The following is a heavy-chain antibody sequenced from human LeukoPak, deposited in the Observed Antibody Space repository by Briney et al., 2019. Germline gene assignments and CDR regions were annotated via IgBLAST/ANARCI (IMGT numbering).Heavy chain of an antibody. CDR3: AKGAGGFSYYNWFDP. CDR2: IYYSGTT. D-gene: IGHD5-18*01. V-gene: IGHV4-39*07. J-gene: IGHJ5*02. Sequence: SETLSLTCTVSGGTISSSPYYWGWIRQPPGKGLEWIGSIYYSGTTHYNPSLESRVTISVDTSKNQFSLKLASVTAADTAIYYCAKGAGGFSYYNWFDPWGQGTLVTVSS. CDR1: GGTISSSPYY.